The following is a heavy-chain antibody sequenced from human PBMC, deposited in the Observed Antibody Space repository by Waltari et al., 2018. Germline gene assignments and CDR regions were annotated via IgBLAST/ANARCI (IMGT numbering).Heavy chain of an antibody. CDR3: ARDIAVAGTIYYYYGMDV. CDR1: GFTFSSYA. Sequence: EVQLVESGGGLVQPGGSLRLSCAASGFTFSSYAMRSVRHAPGPGLEWVSAISGSGGSTYYADSGKGRFTTSRDNSKNTLYLQMGSLRAEDMAVYYCARDIAVAGTIYYYYGMDVWGQGTTVTVSS. V-gene: IGHV3-23*04. J-gene: IGHJ6*02. CDR2: ISGSGGST. D-gene: IGHD6-19*01.